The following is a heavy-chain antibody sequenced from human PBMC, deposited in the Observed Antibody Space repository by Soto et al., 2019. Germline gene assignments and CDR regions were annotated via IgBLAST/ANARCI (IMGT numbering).Heavy chain of an antibody. D-gene: IGHD6-13*01. CDR1: GFTFSSYA. J-gene: IGHJ6*03. V-gene: IGHV3-23*01. CDR2: ISGSGGST. CDR3: AKGSGYSSSWGSLQGYYYMDV. Sequence: EVQLLESGGGLVQPGGSLRLSCAASGFTFSSYAMSWVRQAPGKGLEWDSAISGSGGSTYYADSVKGRFTISRDNSKNTLYLQMNSLRAEDTAVYYCAKGSGYSSSWGSLQGYYYMDVWGKGTTVTVSS.